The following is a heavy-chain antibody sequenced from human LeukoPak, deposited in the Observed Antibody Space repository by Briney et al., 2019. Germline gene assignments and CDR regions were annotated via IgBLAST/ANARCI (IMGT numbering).Heavy chain of an antibody. CDR1: GFTFDDYG. CDR2: INWNGGGT. D-gene: IGHD3-10*01. CDR3: ARDIYGSGSYPAVYYYYMDV. V-gene: IGHV3-20*04. J-gene: IGHJ6*03. Sequence: GGSLRLSCAASGFTFDDYGMSWVRQAPGKGLEWVSGINWNGGGTGYADSVKGRFTIPRDSAKKSLYLQMNSLRAEDTALYYCARDIYGSGSYPAVYYYYMDVWGKGTTVTVSS.